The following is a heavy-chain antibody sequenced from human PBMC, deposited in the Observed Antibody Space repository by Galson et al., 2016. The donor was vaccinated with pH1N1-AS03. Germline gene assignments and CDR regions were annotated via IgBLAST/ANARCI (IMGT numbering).Heavy chain of an antibody. CDR1: VSSNIDA. J-gene: IGHJ1*01. CDR3: ARGNYGDYGGAD. V-gene: IGHV4-59*01. Sequence: VSSNIDAWNWIRQSPGKEMEWIGYIYNGGSTNYNPSLNNRVTISLDKSKNQIFLRLSSVTTSDTAVYYCARGNYGDYGGADWGQGTLVIVSS. D-gene: IGHD4-17*01. CDR2: IYNGGST.